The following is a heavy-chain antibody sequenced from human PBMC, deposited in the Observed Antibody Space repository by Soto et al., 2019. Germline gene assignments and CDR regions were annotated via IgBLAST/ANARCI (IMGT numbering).Heavy chain of an antibody. J-gene: IGHJ4*02. CDR3: ARELWIPDY. Sequence: QITLKESGPTLVKPTQTLTLTCTFSGFSLSTSGVGVGWIRQPPGKALEWLALIYWDDDKRYSPSLKSRLTIPKDTSKNQVVLTMTTMDPVDTATYYCARELWIPDYWGQGTLVTVSS. CDR2: IYWDDDK. D-gene: IGHD5-18*01. CDR1: GFSLSTSGVG. V-gene: IGHV2-5*02.